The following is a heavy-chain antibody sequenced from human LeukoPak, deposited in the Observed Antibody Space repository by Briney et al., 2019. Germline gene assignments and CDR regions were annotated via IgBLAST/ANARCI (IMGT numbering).Heavy chain of an antibody. V-gene: IGHV5-51*01. Sequence: GESLKISCKGSGTSFTSYWIGWVRQMPGKGLEWMGIIYPGDSDTRYSPSFQGQVTISADKSISTAYLQWSSLKASDTAMYYCERPSSRGYSGYDLDYWGQGTLVTVSS. J-gene: IGHJ4*02. D-gene: IGHD5-12*01. CDR1: GTSFTSYW. CDR2: IYPGDSDT. CDR3: ERPSSRGYSGYDLDY.